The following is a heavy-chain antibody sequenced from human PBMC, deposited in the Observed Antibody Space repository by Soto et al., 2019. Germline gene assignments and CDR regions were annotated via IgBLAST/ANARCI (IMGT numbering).Heavy chain of an antibody. CDR1: GFSLSTSGMC. CDR2: IDWDDDK. D-gene: IGHD5-18*01. CDR3: ARVLYSYGYGDYYYGMDV. Sequence: GSGPTLVHPTQTLTLTCTFSGFSLSTSGMCVSWIRQPPGKALEWLALIDWDDDKYYSTSLKTRLTISKDTSKNQVVLTMTNMDPVDTATYYCARVLYSYGYGDYYYGMDVWGQGTTVTVSS. J-gene: IGHJ6*02. V-gene: IGHV2-70*01.